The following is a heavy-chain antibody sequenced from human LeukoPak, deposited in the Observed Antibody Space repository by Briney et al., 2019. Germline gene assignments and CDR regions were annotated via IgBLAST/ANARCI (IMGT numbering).Heavy chain of an antibody. CDR3: ARLTLTGVGGRGWFDA. CDR2: MPYDENVADNDIP. V-gene: IGHV4-39*01. Sequence: PSETLSLTCIVSGDSISNSGWSWGWIRQPPGKGLEWIGTMPYDENVADNDIPSYNPSLKSRVSISADTSKNQLSLKVNSVTADGTVSYYCARLTLTGVGGRGWFDAWGQGTLVIVSS. J-gene: IGHJ5*02. CDR1: GDSISNSGWS. D-gene: IGHD3-3*01.